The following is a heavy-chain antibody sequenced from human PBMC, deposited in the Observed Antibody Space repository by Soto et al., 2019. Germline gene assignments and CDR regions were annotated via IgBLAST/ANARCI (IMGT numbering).Heavy chain of an antibody. CDR3: ASDISGWHWYFAL. J-gene: IGHJ2*01. D-gene: IGHD6-19*01. CDR1: GGRGAKDRAT. Sequence: SQSRSVTCAISGGRGAKDRATGEWIKQSPSRGLEWLGRTYYRSKWYNDYAVSVKSRIAITPDTSKNQLSLQLNSVTPEDTAFYFCASDISGWHWYFALWGRGTLVTVSS. V-gene: IGHV6-1*01. CDR2: TYYRSKWYN.